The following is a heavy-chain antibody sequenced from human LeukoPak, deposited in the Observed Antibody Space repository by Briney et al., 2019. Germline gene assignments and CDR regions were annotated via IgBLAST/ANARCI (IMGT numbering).Heavy chain of an antibody. CDR2: INHSGST. J-gene: IGHJ6*03. D-gene: IGHD2-2*01. V-gene: IGHV4-4*02. CDR1: GGSISSSNW. CDR3: ARVSTIYYYYYYMDV. Sequence: PSGTLSLTCAVSGGSISSSNWWSWIRQPPGKGLEWIGEINHSGSTNYNPSLKSRVTISVDTSKNQFSLKLSSVTAADTAVYYCARVSTIYYYYYYMDVWGKGTTVTVSS.